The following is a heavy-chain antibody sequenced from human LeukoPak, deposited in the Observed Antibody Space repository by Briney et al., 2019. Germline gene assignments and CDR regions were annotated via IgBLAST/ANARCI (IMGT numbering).Heavy chain of an antibody. CDR1: GYTFTSYG. CDR3: ARRYYYDSSGYYYYPYFDY. CDR2: ISAYNGNT. V-gene: IGHV1-18*01. Sequence: ASVKVSCKASGYTFTSYGISWVRQAPGQGLDWMGWISAYNGNTNYAQKLQGRVTMTTDTSTSTAYMELRSLRSDDTAVYYCARRYYYDSSGYYYYPYFDYWGQGTLVTVSS. D-gene: IGHD3-22*01. J-gene: IGHJ4*02.